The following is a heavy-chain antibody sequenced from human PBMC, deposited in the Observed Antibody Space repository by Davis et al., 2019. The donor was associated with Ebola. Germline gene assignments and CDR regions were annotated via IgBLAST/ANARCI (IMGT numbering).Heavy chain of an antibody. D-gene: IGHD5-18*01. CDR3: ARGGIQLWLMDYYYYGMDV. J-gene: IGHJ6*02. CDR1: GGSFSGYY. CDR2: INHSGST. V-gene: IGHV4-34*01. Sequence: MPSETLSLTCAVYGGSFSGYYWSWIRQPPGKGLEWIGEINHSGSTNYNPSLKSRVTIPVDTSKNQFSLKLSSVTAADTAVYYCARGGIQLWLMDYYYYGMDVWGQGTTVTVSS.